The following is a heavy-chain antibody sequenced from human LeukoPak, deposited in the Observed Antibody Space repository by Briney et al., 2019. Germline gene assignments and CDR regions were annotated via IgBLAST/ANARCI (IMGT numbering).Heavy chain of an antibody. V-gene: IGHV4-4*09. Sequence: SEALSLTCTVSGGSIFSYYFNWIRQPPGKGLEWIGYIYSNGITSYNPSLRSRSTISIATSKNQFSLRLTSVTAAATATYYCARRAYYDSSGYYPASGYFDLWGRGTLVTVSS. J-gene: IGHJ2*01. CDR2: IYSNGIT. CDR3: ARRAYYDSSGYYPASGYFDL. CDR1: GGSIFSYY. D-gene: IGHD3-22*01.